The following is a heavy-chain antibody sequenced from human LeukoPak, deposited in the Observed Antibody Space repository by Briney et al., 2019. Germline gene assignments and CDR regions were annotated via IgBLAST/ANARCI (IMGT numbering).Heavy chain of an antibody. J-gene: IGHJ4*02. V-gene: IGHV3-23*01. Sequence: QPGGSLRLSCAASGFTFSTYAMSWVRQAPGKGLEWVSVISGSGSSTYYADSGKGRFTISRDNSKNTLYLQMNSLRAEDTAVYYCAKADGYNYGSATNWGQGTLVTVSS. CDR1: GFTFSTYA. CDR3: AKADGYNYGSATN. CDR2: ISGSGSST. D-gene: IGHD5-18*01.